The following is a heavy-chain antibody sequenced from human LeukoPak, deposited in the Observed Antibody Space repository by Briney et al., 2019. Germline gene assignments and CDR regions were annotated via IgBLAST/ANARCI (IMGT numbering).Heavy chain of an antibody. CDR2: IYAGGTS. CDR3: AREGYASGTRYGMDV. D-gene: IGHD3-10*01. V-gene: IGHV3-66*01. J-gene: IGHJ6*02. Sequence: GGSLRLSCAASGFTVTNNYMSWVRQAPGKGLEWVSVIYAGGTSSYADSVKGRFTISRDSSKNTLYLQMNSLRAEDTAVYYCAREGYASGTRYGMDVWGQGTTVTVSS. CDR1: GFTVTNNY.